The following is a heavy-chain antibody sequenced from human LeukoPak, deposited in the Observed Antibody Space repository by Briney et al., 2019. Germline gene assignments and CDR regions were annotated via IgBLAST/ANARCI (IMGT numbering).Heavy chain of an antibody. D-gene: IGHD2-2*01. CDR3: AREYCSSTSCYLNPYYYYYYGMDV. J-gene: IGHJ6*02. Sequence: ASVKVSCKGSGYTLSNHAFSWVRQAPGQGLEWMGWISADNGNTNHAQKFQGRASLTTDTSTSTAYMELRSLRSDDTAVYYCAREYCSSTSCYLNPYYYYYYGMDVWGQGTTVTVSS. V-gene: IGHV1-18*04. CDR2: ISADNGNT. CDR1: GYTLSNHA.